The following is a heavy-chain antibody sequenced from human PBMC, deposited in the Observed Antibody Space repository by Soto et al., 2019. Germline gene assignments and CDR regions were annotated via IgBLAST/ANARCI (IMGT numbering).Heavy chain of an antibody. J-gene: IGHJ4*02. V-gene: IGHV3-21*01. CDR1: GFTFSSYS. Sequence: GGSLRLSCAASGFTFSSYSMNWVRQAPGKGLEWVSSISSSSSYIYYADSVKGRFTISRDHAKNSLYLQVNSLRAEDTAVYYCARVNYSDYSYIDYWGQGTLVTVSS. D-gene: IGHD4-17*01. CDR2: ISSSSSYI. CDR3: ARVNYSDYSYIDY.